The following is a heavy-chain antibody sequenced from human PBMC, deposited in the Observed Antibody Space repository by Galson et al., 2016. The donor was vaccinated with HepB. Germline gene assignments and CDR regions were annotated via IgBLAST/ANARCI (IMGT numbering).Heavy chain of an antibody. CDR1: GFTFSSYE. CDR3: ARAGSSWYFDY. J-gene: IGHJ4*02. Sequence: SLRLSCAASGFTFSSYEMNRVRQAPGKGLEWVSYVSTSGSATTMFYADSVKGRFTISRDNAKNSLYLQMNSLRAEDTAVYYCARAGSSWYFDYWGQGTLVTVSS. V-gene: IGHV3-48*03. D-gene: IGHD6-13*01. CDR2: VSTSGSATTM.